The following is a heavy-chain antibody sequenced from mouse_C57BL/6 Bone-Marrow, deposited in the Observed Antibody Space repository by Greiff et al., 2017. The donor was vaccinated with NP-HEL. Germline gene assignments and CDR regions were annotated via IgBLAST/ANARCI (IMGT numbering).Heavy chain of an antibody. CDR3: ARDRVYYYGSSYWYFDV. CDR2: ISDGGSYT. D-gene: IGHD1-1*01. CDR1: GFTFSSYA. Sequence: EVKVVESGGGLVKPGGSLKLSCAASGFTFSSYAMSWVRQTPEKRLEWVATISDGGSYTYYPDNVKGRFTISRENAKNNLYLQMSHLKSEDTAMYYCARDRVYYYGSSYWYFDVWGTGTTVTVSS. J-gene: IGHJ1*03. V-gene: IGHV5-4*01.